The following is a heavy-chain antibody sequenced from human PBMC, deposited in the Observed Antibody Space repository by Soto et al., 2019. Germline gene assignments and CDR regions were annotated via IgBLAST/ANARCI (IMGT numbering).Heavy chain of an antibody. J-gene: IGHJ4*02. V-gene: IGHV4-31*03. D-gene: IGHD3-10*01. CDR3: ARSPENYYGSGSYFFDY. Sequence: PSETLSLTCTISCGSISSRDYYWSWIRQHPGKGLEWIGYLYYSGNTNYNPSLESRVTISVDTSKNQFSLKLSSVTAADTAVYYCARSPENYYGSGSYFFDYWGQGTLVTVSS. CDR2: LYYSGNT. CDR1: CGSISSRDYY.